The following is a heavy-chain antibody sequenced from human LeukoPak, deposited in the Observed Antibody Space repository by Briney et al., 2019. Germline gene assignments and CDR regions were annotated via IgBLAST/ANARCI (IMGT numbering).Heavy chain of an antibody. D-gene: IGHD6-19*01. J-gene: IGHJ5*02. Sequence: ASVKVSCKVSGYTLTELSMHWVRQAPGQGLEWMGIINPSGGSTSYAQKFQGRVTMTRDTSTSTVYMELSSLRSEDTAVYYCARPRGIAVAGRSSWFDPWGQGTLVTVSS. CDR1: GYTLTELS. CDR2: INPSGGST. V-gene: IGHV1-46*01. CDR3: ARPRGIAVAGRSSWFDP.